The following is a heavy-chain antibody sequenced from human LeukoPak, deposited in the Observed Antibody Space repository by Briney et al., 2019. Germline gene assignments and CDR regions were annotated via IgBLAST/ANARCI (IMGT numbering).Heavy chain of an antibody. J-gene: IGHJ4*02. CDR1: GFTFSSYG. D-gene: IGHD3-9*01. V-gene: IGHV3-23*01. CDR2: ISGSGGST. Sequence: GGSLRLSCAASGFTFSSYGMSWVRQAPGKGLEWVSAISGSGGSTYYADSVKGRFTISRDNSKNTLYLQMNSLRAEDTAVYYCAKEGRYYDILTGYYGKQYYFDYWGQGTLVTVSS. CDR3: AKEGRYYDILTGYYGKQYYFDY.